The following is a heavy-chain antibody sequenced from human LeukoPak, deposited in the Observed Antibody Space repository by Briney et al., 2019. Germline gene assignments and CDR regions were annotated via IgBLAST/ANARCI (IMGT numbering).Heavy chain of an antibody. CDR2: IWYDGSNK. J-gene: IGHJ4*02. D-gene: IGHD3-10*01. CDR3: ALAGSGSYYLLNY. Sequence: GRSLRLSCAASGFTFSSYGMHWVRQAPGKGLEWVAVIWYDGSNKYYADSVKGRFTISRDNSKNTLYLQMNSLRAEDTAVYYCALAGSGSYYLLNYWGQGTLVTVSS. CDR1: GFTFSSYG. V-gene: IGHV3-33*01.